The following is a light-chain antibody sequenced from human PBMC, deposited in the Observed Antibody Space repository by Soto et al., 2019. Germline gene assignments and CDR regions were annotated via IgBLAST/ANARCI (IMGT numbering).Light chain of an antibody. J-gene: IGLJ1*01. CDR1: SSDVGGYNY. V-gene: IGLV2-14*01. Sequence: QSVLTQPASVSGSPGQSITISCTETSSDVGGYNYVSWYQQHPGKAPKLMIYEVSNRPSGVSNRFSGSKSGNTASLTISGLQVEDEADYYCSSYTSSSRYVFGNGTKVTVL. CDR2: EVS. CDR3: SSYTSSSRYV.